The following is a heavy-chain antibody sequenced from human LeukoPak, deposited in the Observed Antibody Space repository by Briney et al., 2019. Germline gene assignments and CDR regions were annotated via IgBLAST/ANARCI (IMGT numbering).Heavy chain of an antibody. V-gene: IGHV3-23*01. CDR1: GFTFSSYA. D-gene: IGHD3-22*01. J-gene: IGHJ4*02. CDR2: ISGSGGST. CDR3: AKRGDYYDSSGWSLDY. Sequence: GGSLRLSCAASGFTFSSYAMSWVRQAPGKRLEWVSAISGSGGSTYYADSVKGRFTISRDNSKNTLYLQMNSLRAEDTAVYYCAKRGDYYDSSGWSLDYWGQGTLVTVSS.